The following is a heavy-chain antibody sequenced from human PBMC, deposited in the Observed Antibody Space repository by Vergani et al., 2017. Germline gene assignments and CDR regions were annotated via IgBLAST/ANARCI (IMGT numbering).Heavy chain of an antibody. J-gene: IGHJ4*02. CDR1: CGPVSSGSNY. Sequence: QVQLQESGPGLVKPSETLSPTRTVSCGPVSSGSNYWGWLRQPAGKGLEWIGYIYYSGRTNYNPSLKSRVTISVDTSKNQFSLKRSSVTAGDTAVYYCAGYYYGSVDYWGQGTLVTVSS. V-gene: IGHV4-61*10. D-gene: IGHD3-22*01. CDR3: AGYYYGSVDY. CDR2: IYYSGRT.